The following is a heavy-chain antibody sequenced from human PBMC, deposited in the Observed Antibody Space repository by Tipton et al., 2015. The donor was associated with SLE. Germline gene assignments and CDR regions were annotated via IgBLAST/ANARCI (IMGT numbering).Heavy chain of an antibody. CDR1: GGSISSGSHY. V-gene: IGHV4-39*01. D-gene: IGHD6-13*01. CDR3: ARLRITATGLDAFDI. Sequence: TLSLTCSVSGGSISSGSHYWGWIRQPPGKGLEWIGNIYYSGGTYYKPSLKSRVTISVDTSKNQFTLRLSSVTAVDTAVYYCARLRITATGLDAFDIWGQGTMVTVSS. CDR2: IYYSGGT. J-gene: IGHJ3*02.